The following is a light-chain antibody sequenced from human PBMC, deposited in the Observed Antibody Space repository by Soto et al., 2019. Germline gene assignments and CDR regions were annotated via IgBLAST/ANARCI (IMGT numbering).Light chain of an antibody. CDR1: RSDVGAYNY. CDR3: CSFAGVSTFGV. CDR2: EVT. Sequence: QSALTQPASVSGSPGQSIAISCTGTRSDVGAYNYVSWYQQHPGKAPKLMISEVTNRPSGVSDRFSGSKSGNTASLTISGLQAEDEAYYHCCSFAGVSTFGVFGGGTKLTVL. J-gene: IGLJ3*02. V-gene: IGLV2-14*01.